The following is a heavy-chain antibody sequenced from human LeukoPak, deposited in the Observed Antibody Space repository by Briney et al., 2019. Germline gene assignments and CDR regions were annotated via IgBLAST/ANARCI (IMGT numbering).Heavy chain of an antibody. CDR2: IIPIFGTA. V-gene: IGHV1-69*06. CDR1: GYTFTSYD. J-gene: IGHJ5*02. Sequence: GASVKVSCKASGYTFTSYDISWVRQAPGQGLEWMGGIIPIFGTANYAQKFQGRVTITADKSTSTAYMELSSLRSEDTAVYYCARDPSKGTAAGTASYNWFDPWGQGTLVTVSS. CDR3: ARDPSKGTAAGTASYNWFDP. D-gene: IGHD6-13*01.